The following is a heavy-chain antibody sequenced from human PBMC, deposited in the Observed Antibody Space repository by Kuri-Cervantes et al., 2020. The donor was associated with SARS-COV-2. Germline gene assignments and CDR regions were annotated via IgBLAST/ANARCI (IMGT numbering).Heavy chain of an antibody. CDR2: ISSSSSYI. J-gene: IGHJ3*02. V-gene: IGHV3-21*01. CDR1: GGSFSGYY. Sequence: ETLSLTCAVYGGSFSGYYWSWVRQAPGKGLEWVLSISSSSSYIYYADSVKGRFTISRDNAKNSLYLQMNSLRAEDTAVYYCARGSGVAGTGAFDIWGQGTMVTVSS. D-gene: IGHD6-19*01. CDR3: ARGSGVAGTGAFDI.